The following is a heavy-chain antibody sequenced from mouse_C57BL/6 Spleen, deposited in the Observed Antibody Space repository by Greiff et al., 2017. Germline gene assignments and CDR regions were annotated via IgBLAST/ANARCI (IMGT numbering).Heavy chain of an antibody. CDR1: GFSLTSYG. CDR2: IWSGGST. D-gene: IGHD2-4*01. J-gene: IGHJ2*01. Sequence: QVQLKESGPGLVQPSQSLSITCTVSGFSLTSYGVHWVRQSPGKGLEWLGVIWSGGSTDSNAAFISRLSISKDNSKSHVFFKMNSLQADDTAIYYCARNRNDYGGVDYWGQGTTLTVSS. V-gene: IGHV2-2*01. CDR3: ARNRNDYGGVDY.